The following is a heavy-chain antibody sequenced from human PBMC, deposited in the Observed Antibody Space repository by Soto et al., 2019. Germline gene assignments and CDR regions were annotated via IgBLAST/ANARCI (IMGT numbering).Heavy chain of an antibody. CDR1: GGSIGTSAYY. CDR3: SRRAPEGFDP. V-gene: IGHV4-39*01. J-gene: IGHJ5*02. CDR2: INHSGNT. Sequence: LSLTCAVSGGSIGTSAYYWGWIRQAPGKGLEWIGSINHSGNTYLSPSLKDRVTMSVDTSKNSFSLKLRSATAADTGLYYCSRRAPEGFDPWGQGTLVTVSS.